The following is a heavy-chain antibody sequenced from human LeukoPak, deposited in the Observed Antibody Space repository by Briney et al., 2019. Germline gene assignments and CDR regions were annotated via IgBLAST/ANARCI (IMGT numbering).Heavy chain of an antibody. Sequence: SVKVSCKASGGTFSSYAISWVRQAPGQGLEWMGGIIPIFGTANYAQKFQGRVAITTDESTSTAYMELSSLRSEDTAVYYCARDRRGTIFGVVTERPYYYYYYMDVWGKGTTVTVSS. V-gene: IGHV1-69*05. J-gene: IGHJ6*03. D-gene: IGHD3-3*01. CDR2: IIPIFGTA. CDR1: GGTFSSYA. CDR3: ARDRRGTIFGVVTERPYYYYYYMDV.